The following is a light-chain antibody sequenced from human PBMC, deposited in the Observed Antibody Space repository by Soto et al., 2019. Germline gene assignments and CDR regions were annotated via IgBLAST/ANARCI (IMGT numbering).Light chain of an antibody. J-gene: IGKJ4*01. CDR3: QVYDTSPL. CDR1: QSISGNY. V-gene: IGKV3-20*01. CDR2: GTY. Sequence: EIVLTQSPGTLSLSPGERATLSFRASQSISGNYLAWYQPKPGKAPRLLISGTYTRATGIPDRFSGSGSGTDFSLTIRRLEPEDFAVYYCQVYDTSPLFGGGTKVDI.